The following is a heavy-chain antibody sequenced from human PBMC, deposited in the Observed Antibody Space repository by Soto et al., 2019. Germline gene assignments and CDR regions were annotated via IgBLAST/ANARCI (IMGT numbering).Heavy chain of an antibody. J-gene: IGHJ4*02. CDR1: GFTFSDNY. CDR2: ISSSGNTI. V-gene: IGHV3-11*01. Sequence: QVQLVESGRGLVKPGGSLRLSCAVSGFTFSDNYMSWIRQAPGKGLEWVAHISSSGNTIYYADSVKGRFTISRDNAKNSLYLQMNSPRAEDTAVYYCVRHHGHFDYWGQGTLVTVSS. CDR3: VRHHGHFDY.